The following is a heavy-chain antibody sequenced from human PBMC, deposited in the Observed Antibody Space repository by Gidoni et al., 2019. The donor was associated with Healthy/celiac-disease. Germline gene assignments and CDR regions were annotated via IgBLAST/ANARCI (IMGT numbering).Heavy chain of an antibody. CDR2: IIPIFGTA. Sequence: QVQLVQSGAEVKTPGSSVKVSCKASGGTFSSYAISWVRQAPGQGLEWMGGIIPIFGTANYAQKFQGRVTITADESTSTAYMELSSLRSEDTAVYYCARGGGYYGSGSPPYGMDVWGQGTTVTVSS. D-gene: IGHD3-10*01. CDR3: ARGGGYYGSGSPPYGMDV. CDR1: GGTFSSYA. J-gene: IGHJ6*02. V-gene: IGHV1-69*01.